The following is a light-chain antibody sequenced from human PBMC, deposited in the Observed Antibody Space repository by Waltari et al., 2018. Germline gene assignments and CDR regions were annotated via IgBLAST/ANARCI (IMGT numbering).Light chain of an antibody. Sequence: QSALTQPASVSGTPGQSITISCSGTTSDVGSYDLVSWYQQHPGEAPTLLICEVFTRPPDTSSRFSGAKSGSTASLTISGLQPEDEADYYCCSYAGRGTYVFGSGTKVTVL. V-gene: IGLV2-23*02. CDR1: TSDVGSYDL. CDR2: EVF. J-gene: IGLJ1*01. CDR3: CSYAGRGTYV.